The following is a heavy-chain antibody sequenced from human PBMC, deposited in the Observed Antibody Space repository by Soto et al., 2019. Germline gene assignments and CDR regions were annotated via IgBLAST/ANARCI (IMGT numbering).Heavy chain of an antibody. CDR3: AKSYGSGTYFNPFGSFDI. J-gene: IGHJ3*02. V-gene: IGHV3-23*01. D-gene: IGHD3-10*01. CDR1: GFTFNNYA. Sequence: EVQLLESGGGLVQPGGSLRLSCAASGFTFNNYAMNWVRQAPGKGLEWVSGISGSAGGTYYADSVKGRFSISRDNSNIALYVQMLSLRADDTAVYYCAKSYGSGTYFNPFGSFDIWGQGTMVTVSS. CDR2: ISGSAGGT.